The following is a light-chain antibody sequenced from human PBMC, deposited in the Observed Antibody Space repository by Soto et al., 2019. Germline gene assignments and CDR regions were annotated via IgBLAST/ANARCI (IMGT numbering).Light chain of an antibody. CDR2: AAS. J-gene: IGKJ3*01. V-gene: IGKV1-12*02. Sequence: DIQMTQSPSSVSASVGDRVTITCRASQAISSYLAWYQQKPGKAPKLLIYAASTVQSGVPSRFSGSASGTDFTVTISSLQPEDIAGYSSQQANSFPFTFGPGTKVDIK. CDR3: QQANSFPFT. CDR1: QAISSY.